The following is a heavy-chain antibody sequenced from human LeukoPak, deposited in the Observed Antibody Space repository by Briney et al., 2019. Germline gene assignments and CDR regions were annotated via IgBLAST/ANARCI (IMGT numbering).Heavy chain of an antibody. Sequence: GGSLRLSCAASGFTVSSNYMSWVRQAPGKGLEWVAVISYDGSNKYYADSVKGRFTISRDNSKNTLYLQMNSLRAEDTAVYYCAKGNNGDPDYWGQGTLVTVSS. V-gene: IGHV3-30*18. CDR1: GFTVSSNY. D-gene: IGHD4-17*01. J-gene: IGHJ4*02. CDR3: AKGNNGDPDY. CDR2: ISYDGSNK.